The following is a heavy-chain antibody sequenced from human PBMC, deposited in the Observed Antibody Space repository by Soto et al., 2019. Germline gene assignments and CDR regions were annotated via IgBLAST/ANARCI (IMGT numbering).Heavy chain of an antibody. D-gene: IGHD6-13*01. V-gene: IGHV3-30*18. CDR2: ISYDGSNK. Sequence: GGSLRLSCAASGFTFSSYGMHWVRQAPGKGLEWVAVISYDGSNKYYADSVKGRFTISRDNSKNTLYLQMNSLRAEDTAVYYCAKDQGSSWYLPYDYYMVVWGKGTTVTVS. CDR1: GFTFSSYG. CDR3: AKDQGSSWYLPYDYYMVV. J-gene: IGHJ6*03.